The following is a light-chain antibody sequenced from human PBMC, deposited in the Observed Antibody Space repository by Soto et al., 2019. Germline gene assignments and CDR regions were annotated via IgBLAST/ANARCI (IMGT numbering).Light chain of an antibody. CDR3: QHATSFPLP. CDR1: QGISGW. Sequence: DIQMSQAPSAVSASVGDRVTITWRASQGISGWLAWYQQKPGEAPKLLIYAASNLQSGVPSRFSGSGSGTHFTLTINRLKPADSATYYFQHATSFPLPFGQGTRLEIK. V-gene: IGKV1D-12*01. CDR2: AAS. J-gene: IGKJ5*01.